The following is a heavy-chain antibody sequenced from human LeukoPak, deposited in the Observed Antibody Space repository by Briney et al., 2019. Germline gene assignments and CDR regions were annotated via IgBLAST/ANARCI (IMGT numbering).Heavy chain of an antibody. CDR1: GYTFIDYY. CDR3: ARGAGWWDY. CDR2: INPNSGGT. D-gene: IGHD2-15*01. J-gene: IGHJ4*02. Sequence: GASVKVSCKASGYTFIDYYIHWVSQAPGQGLEWMGWINPNSGGTNSAQKFQGRVTMTRDTSISTAYMELSRLRFDDTAVYYCARGAGWWDYWGQGTLVTVSS. V-gene: IGHV1-2*02.